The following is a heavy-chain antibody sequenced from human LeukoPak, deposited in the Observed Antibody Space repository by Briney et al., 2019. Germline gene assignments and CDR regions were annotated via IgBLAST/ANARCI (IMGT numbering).Heavy chain of an antibody. V-gene: IGHV4-59*08. CDR1: GGSISSYY. CDR3: ARLWDSSSSLDY. Sequence: KPSETLSLTCTVSGGSISSYYWTWIRQPPGKGLGLEWIGYIYYSGGTNYNPSLKSRVTISIDTSKNQVSLKLSSVTAADTAVYYCARLWDSSSSLDYWGQGTLVTVSS. D-gene: IGHD6-6*01. J-gene: IGHJ4*02. CDR2: IYYSGGT.